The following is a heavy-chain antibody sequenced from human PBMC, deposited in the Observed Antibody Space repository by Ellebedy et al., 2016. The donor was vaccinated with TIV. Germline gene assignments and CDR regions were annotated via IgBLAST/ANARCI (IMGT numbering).Heavy chain of an antibody. V-gene: IGHV5-51*01. D-gene: IGHD7-27*01. Sequence: GESLKISCQASGYLFTSLWIGWARQMPGKGLEWMAIIFPSDSDSDVRYRPAAQGHVTISADTSTNTAYLNWNSLEVSDTATYFCARFGSATGVYDVWGPGTPVTVSS. CDR3: ARFGSATGVYDV. CDR1: GYLFTSLW. J-gene: IGHJ3*01. CDR2: IFPSDSDSDV.